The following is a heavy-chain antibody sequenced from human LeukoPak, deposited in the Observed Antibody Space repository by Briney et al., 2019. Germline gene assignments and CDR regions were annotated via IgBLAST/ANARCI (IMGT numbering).Heavy chain of an antibody. CDR3: VRTPPNWGADY. V-gene: IGHV1-46*01. D-gene: IGHD7-27*01. J-gene: IGHJ4*02. CDR1: GYTFTSYY. CDR2: INPSGGST. Sequence: GASVKVSCKASGYTFTSYYMHRVRQAPGQGLEWMGIINPSGGSTSYAQKFQGRVTMTRNTAMSTAYMELSSLRSEDTAVYYCVRTPPNWGADYWGQGTLVTVSS.